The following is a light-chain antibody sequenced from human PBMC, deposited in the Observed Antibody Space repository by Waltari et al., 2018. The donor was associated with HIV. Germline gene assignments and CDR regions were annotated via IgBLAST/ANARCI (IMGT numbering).Light chain of an antibody. CDR1: STDVGHYDY. CDR2: EFS. CDR3: SSYTTRSTVI. V-gene: IGLV2-14*01. Sequence: QSALTQPASVSGSPGQSITISCTGTSTDVGHYDYVSWYRQHPGKAPNLIIYEFSNRPSGVSNRFSGSKSVNTASLTISGLQAEDEADYYCSSYTTRSTVIFGGGTKLTVL. J-gene: IGLJ2*01.